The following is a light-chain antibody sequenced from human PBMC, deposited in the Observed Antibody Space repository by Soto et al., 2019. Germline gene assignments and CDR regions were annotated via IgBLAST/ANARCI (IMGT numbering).Light chain of an antibody. Sequence: DIQLTQSPSSLSASVRDRVTITCRASQNISNFLNWYHQRPGKAPKLLIYAASSLHIGVPSRFSGSGSGTDFTLTISSLQPEDFATYYCQQVNSYPRTFGQGTKVDIK. CDR1: QNISNF. CDR2: AAS. V-gene: IGKV1-39*01. CDR3: QQVNSYPRT. J-gene: IGKJ1*01.